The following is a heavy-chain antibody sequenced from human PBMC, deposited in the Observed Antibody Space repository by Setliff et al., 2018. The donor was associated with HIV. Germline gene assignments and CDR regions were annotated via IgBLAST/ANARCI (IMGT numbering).Heavy chain of an antibody. Sequence: PGESLKISCKGSGYTFTSYWLGWVRQMPGKGLEWMGIIYPGDSDTRYSPSFQGRVTISADKSINAAYLQWSSLQASDTAMYYCARRASKASLDYWGQGTLVTVSS. J-gene: IGHJ4*02. CDR2: IYPGDSDT. V-gene: IGHV5-51*01. CDR3: ARRASKASLDY. CDR1: GYTFTSYW.